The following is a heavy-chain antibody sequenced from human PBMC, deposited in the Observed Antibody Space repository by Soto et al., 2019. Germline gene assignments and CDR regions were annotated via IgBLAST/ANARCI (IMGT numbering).Heavy chain of an antibody. CDR1: GGTFSSYA. J-gene: IGHJ6*02. Sequence: QVQLVQSGAEVKKPGSSVKVSCKASGGTFSSYAISWVRQAPGQGLEWMGGFIPIFGTANYAQKFQGRVTITADESTSTAYMELSSLRSEDTAVYYCAREGWGIAARSTYYYYGMDVWGQGTTVTVSS. CDR3: AREGWGIAARSTYYYYGMDV. CDR2: FIPIFGTA. V-gene: IGHV1-69*01. D-gene: IGHD6-6*01.